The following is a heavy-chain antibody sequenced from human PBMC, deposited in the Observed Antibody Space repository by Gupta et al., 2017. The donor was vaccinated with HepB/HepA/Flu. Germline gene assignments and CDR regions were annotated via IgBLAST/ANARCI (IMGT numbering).Heavy chain of an antibody. CDR2: LNTDGSTT. J-gene: IGHJ4*02. Sequence: EVQLVESGGGLVQPGGSLRLSCAASGFTFSIYWMHWVRQAPGEGLVWVSRLNTDGSTTNYADSVKGRFTISRDNAKNTLYLQMNSLRAEDTAVYYCARGLHGSPIDYWGQGTLVTVSS. V-gene: IGHV3-74*01. D-gene: IGHD1-26*01. CDR3: ARGLHGSPIDY. CDR1: GFTFSIYW.